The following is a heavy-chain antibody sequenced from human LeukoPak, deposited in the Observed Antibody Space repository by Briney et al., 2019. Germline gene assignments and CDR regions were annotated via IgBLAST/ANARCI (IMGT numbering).Heavy chain of an antibody. CDR2: INPSGGSA. CDR1: GYAFTTYY. J-gene: IGHJ4*02. D-gene: IGHD3-22*01. CDR3: ARTLRDSSVGDPGY. Sequence: AASVKVSCKASGYAFTTYYLHWVRQAPGQGLEWMGVINPSGGSASYAQKFQGRVTMTRDTSTGTVYMELSSLRSEDTAVYYCARTLRDSSVGDPGYWGQGTLVTVSS. V-gene: IGHV1-46*01.